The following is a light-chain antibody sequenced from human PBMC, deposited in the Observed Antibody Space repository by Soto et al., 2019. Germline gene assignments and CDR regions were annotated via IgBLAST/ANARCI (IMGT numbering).Light chain of an antibody. Sequence: IVLTQSPGTLSLSPGERATLSCRASQSVTSNYLAWYQQKPGQPPRLLIYGASTRATGIPERFSGSGSGTDFTLTISRLEPEDFAVYYCQQYASSRTFGQGTSVEIK. J-gene: IGKJ1*01. V-gene: IGKV3-20*01. CDR2: GAS. CDR3: QQYASSRT. CDR1: QSVTSNY.